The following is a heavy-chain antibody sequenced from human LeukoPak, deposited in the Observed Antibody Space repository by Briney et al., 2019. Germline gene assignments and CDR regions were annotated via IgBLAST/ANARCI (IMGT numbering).Heavy chain of an antibody. V-gene: IGHV4-30-2*01. J-gene: IGHJ4*02. D-gene: IGHD5-12*01. Sequence: PSETLSLTCAVSGGSISSGGYSWSWIRQPPGKGLEWIGYIYHSGSTYYNPSLKSRVSMSVDTSKNQFSLTLTSVTVADTAFYYCARGGIRGYSAFDNLDFWGLGTHVTVSS. CDR3: ARGGIRGYSAFDNLDF. CDR2: IYHSGST. CDR1: GGSISSGGYS.